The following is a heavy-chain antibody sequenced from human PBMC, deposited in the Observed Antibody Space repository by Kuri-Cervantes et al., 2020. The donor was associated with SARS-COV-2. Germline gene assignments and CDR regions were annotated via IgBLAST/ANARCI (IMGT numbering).Heavy chain of an antibody. CDR1: GYSFTGYW. D-gene: IGHD1-7*01. V-gene: IGHV5-51*01. Sequence: GESLKISCKGSGYSFTGYWIAWVRQMPGKGLECMGIIYPGDSDTRYSPSFQGQVTISADKSINIAYLQWSSLKASDTAMYYCARPTRGKLDWGPGTLVTVSS. CDR2: IYPGDSDT. J-gene: IGHJ4*02. CDR3: ARPTRGKLD.